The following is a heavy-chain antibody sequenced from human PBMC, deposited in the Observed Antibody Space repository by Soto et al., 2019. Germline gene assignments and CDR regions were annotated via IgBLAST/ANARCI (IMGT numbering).Heavy chain of an antibody. J-gene: IGHJ5*02. V-gene: IGHV1-69*12. CDR2: IIHIFGTA. CDR3: ARGGDTAMVTGWFGP. CDR1: GGTFSSYA. D-gene: IGHD5-18*01. Sequence: QVQLVQSGAEVKKPGSSVKVSCKASGGTFSSYAISWVRQAPGQGLEWMGGIIHIFGTANYAKKFQGRVTITEDDPLTTAYMERISLRPSDTAVYYCARGGDTAMVTGWFGPWGQGTLVTASS.